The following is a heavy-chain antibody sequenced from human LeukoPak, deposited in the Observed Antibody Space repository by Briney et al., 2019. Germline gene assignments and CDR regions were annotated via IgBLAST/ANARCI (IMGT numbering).Heavy chain of an antibody. CDR3: VREAGWSHDS. V-gene: IGHV3-7*05. D-gene: IGHD3-3*01. J-gene: IGHJ5*01. Sequence: GGSLILSCAASGFTFSSYWMSWVRQAPGKGLEWVATIKSDGSAKYYVDSVKGRFTISRDNARNSLHMQMNSLRAEDTAVYYCVREAGWSHDSWGQGTLVTVSS. CDR2: IKSDGSAK. CDR1: GFTFSSYW.